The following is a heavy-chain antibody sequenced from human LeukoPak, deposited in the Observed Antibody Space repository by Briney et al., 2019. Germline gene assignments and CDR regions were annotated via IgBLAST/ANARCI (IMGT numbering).Heavy chain of an antibody. CDR3: TRDLGFVVRGVIIPLDAFDI. CDR1: GFTFGDYA. D-gene: IGHD3-10*01. J-gene: IGHJ3*02. V-gene: IGHV3-49*04. Sequence: GGSLRLPCTASGFTFGDYAMSWVRQAPGKGLEWVGFIRSKAYGGTTEYAASVKGRFTISRDDSKSIAYLQMNSLKTEDTAVYYCTRDLGFVVRGVIIPLDAFDIWGQGTMVTVSS. CDR2: IRSKAYGGTT.